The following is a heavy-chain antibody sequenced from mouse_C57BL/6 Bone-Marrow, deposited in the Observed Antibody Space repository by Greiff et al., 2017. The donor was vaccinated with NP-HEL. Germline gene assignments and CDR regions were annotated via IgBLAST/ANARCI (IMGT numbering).Heavy chain of an antibody. J-gene: IGHJ4*01. V-gene: IGHV1-52*01. Sequence: QVQLQQPGAELVRPGSSVKLSCKASGYTFTSYWMHWVKQRPIQGLEWIGNIDPSDSETHYNQKFKDKATLTVDKSSSTAYMQLSSLTSEDSAVYYCARWIYYDCDALGYAMDYWGQGTSVTVSS. CDR3: ARWIYYDCDALGYAMDY. D-gene: IGHD2-4*01. CDR1: GYTFTSYW. CDR2: IDPSDSET.